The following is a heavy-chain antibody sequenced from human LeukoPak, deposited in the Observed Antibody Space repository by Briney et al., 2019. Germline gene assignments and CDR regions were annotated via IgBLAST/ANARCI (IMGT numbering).Heavy chain of an antibody. CDR2: INPNSGGT. V-gene: IGHV1-2*04. J-gene: IGHJ4*02. Sequence: ASVKVSCKASGYTFTGYYMHWVRQAPGQGLEWMGWINPNSGGTNYAQKFQGWVTMTRDTSISTAYMELRSLRSDDTAVYYCARDTYYDYVWGSYLIGYYFDYWGQGTLVTVSS. CDR3: ARDTYYDYVWGSYLIGYYFDY. D-gene: IGHD3-16*02. CDR1: GYTFTGYY.